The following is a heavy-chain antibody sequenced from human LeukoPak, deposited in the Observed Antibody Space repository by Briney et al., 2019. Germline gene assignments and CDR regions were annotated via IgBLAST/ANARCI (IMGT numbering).Heavy chain of an antibody. V-gene: IGHV3-9*01. D-gene: IGHD4-17*01. CDR1: GFTFDDYA. CDR2: ISWNSGSI. Sequence: GGSLRLSCAASGFTFDDYAMHWVRQAPGKGLKWVSGISWNSGSIGYADSVKGRFTISRDNAKNSLYLQMNSLRAEDTALYYCAKDIDDYGGYLGSDAFDIWGQGTMVTVSS. CDR3: AKDIDDYGGYLGSDAFDI. J-gene: IGHJ3*02.